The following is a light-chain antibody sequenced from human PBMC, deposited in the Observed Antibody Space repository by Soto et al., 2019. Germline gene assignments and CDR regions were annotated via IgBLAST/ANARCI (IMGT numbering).Light chain of an antibody. CDR2: GAS. V-gene: IGKV3-20*01. J-gene: IGKJ1*01. CDR3: RQYGSAPPWT. CDR1: QSVSSSY. Sequence: EIVLTQSPGTLSLSPGERATLSCRASQSVSSSYLAWYQQKPGQAPRLLIYGASSRATGIPDRFSGSGSGTDFTLTISRLEPEDSAVYYCRQYGSAPPWTFGQGTKVEIK.